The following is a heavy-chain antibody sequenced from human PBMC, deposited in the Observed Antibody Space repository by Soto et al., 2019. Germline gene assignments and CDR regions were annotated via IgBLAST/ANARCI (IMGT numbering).Heavy chain of an antibody. CDR2: IIPKSGEI. J-gene: IGHJ4*02. V-gene: IGHV1-2*02. CDR3: ARAPIWGPTGDFDY. D-gene: IGHD1-26*01. Sequence: QVHLVQSGAEVKRPGDSVKVSCKASGYTFTDYHIHWVRQAPGQGLEWMGRIIPKSGEIYYSPKFQGRVTLARDTSISTAYMELTTLRFDDTAVYYCARAPIWGPTGDFDYWGQGTLATVSS. CDR1: GYTFTDYH.